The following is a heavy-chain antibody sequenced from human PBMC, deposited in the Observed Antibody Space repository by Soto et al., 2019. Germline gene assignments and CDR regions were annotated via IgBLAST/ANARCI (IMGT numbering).Heavy chain of an antibody. CDR2: VFWNDDK. CDR1: GFSLNTGGVA. Sequence: QITLKESGPTLVKATQTLTLTCTFSGFSLNTGGVAVGWIRQPPGEALEWLALVFWNDDKRYRPSLRSRLTVTKDTSKNQVVLIMPNMDPVDTATYFCAHRRSPNEDGWDVWGQGTTVTVSS. V-gene: IGHV2-5*01. J-gene: IGHJ6*02. CDR3: AHRRSPNEDGWDV.